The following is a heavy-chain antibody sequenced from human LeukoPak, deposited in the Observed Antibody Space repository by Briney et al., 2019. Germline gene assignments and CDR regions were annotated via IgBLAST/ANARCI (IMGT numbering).Heavy chain of an antibody. V-gene: IGHV4-39*07. J-gene: IGHJ4*02. CDR3: ARGGGYYDSGSQGY. CDR2: INYRGST. CDR1: GVSFSSSSYS. D-gene: IGHD3-10*01. Sequence: SETLSLTCTVSGVSFSSSSYSWGWIRQPPGKGLEWIGSINYRGSTYYNPSLNSRVTMSVDTSKSQFSLKLRSVTAADTAVYYCARGGGYYDSGSQGYWGQGTLVTVSS.